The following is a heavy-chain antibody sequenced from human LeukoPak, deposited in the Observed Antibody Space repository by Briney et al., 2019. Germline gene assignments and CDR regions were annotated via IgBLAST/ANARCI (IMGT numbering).Heavy chain of an antibody. D-gene: IGHD5-12*01. Sequence: GASLKISCKASGSRFTTYWIAWVRQMPGKGLEWMGIIYPGDSDTRYSPSFQGQVTISADKSISTAYLQWSSLKASDTAMYYCASLVNGGYRYFDYWGQGTLVTVSS. V-gene: IGHV5-51*01. CDR1: GSRFTTYW. J-gene: IGHJ4*02. CDR2: IYPGDSDT. CDR3: ASLVNGGYRYFDY.